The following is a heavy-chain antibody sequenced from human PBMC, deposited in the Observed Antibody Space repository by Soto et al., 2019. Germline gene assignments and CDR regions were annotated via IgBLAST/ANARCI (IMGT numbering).Heavy chain of an antibody. CDR1: GFTFSSYA. J-gene: IGHJ4*02. D-gene: IGHD1-26*01. V-gene: IGHV3-23*01. Sequence: GGSLRLSCLSSGFTFSSYALSWVRQAPGEGLEWVSAISGSGGSTYYADSVKGQFTISRDNSKNTLYLQMNSLRAEDTAVYYCAKRLNSGSYTAYYFAHLGQGT. CDR3: AKRLNSGSYTAYYFAH. CDR2: ISGSGGST.